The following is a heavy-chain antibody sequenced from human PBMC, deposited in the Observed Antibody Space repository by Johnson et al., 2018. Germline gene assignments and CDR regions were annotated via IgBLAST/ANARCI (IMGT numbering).Heavy chain of an antibody. CDR1: GFTFSSYA. CDR2: ISYDGSNK. Sequence: QVQLVQSGGGVVQPGRSLRLSCAASGFTFSSYAMHWVRQAPGKGLEWVAVISYDGSNKYYADSVKGRFTISRDKSKNTLYLQMNSLRAEDTAVYYCAGDSGVVTATTECFQHWGQGTLVTVSS. D-gene: IGHD2-21*02. J-gene: IGHJ1*01. CDR3: AGDSGVVTATTECFQH. V-gene: IGHV3-30-3*01.